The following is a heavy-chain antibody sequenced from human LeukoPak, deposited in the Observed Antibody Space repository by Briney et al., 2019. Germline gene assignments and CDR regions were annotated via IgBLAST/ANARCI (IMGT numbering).Heavy chain of an antibody. CDR2: IIPIFGTA. CDR1: GGTFTSYA. V-gene: IGHV1-69*05. J-gene: IGHJ4*02. CDR3: ARGLQFLKWLLLVN. D-gene: IGHD3-3*01. Sequence: ASVKVSCKASGGTFTSYAISWVRQAPGQGLEWMGGIIPIFGTANYAQKFQGRGTITTDEATSPAYMELSRLRSKDTAVYDCARGLQFLKWLLLVNWGQGTLVTVSS.